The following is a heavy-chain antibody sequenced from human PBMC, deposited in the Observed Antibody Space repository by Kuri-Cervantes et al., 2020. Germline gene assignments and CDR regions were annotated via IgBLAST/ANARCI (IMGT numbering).Heavy chain of an antibody. CDR1: GFTFSDYY. CDR2: ISSSGSTI. CDR3: ARDLEYYYVFWSGYYTPRAGRMDV. V-gene: IGHV3-11*04. D-gene: IGHD3-3*01. J-gene: IGHJ6*04. Sequence: GGSLRPSCAASGFTFSDYYMSWIRQAPGKGLEWVSYISSSGSTIYYADSVKGRCTISRDNAKNSLYLKMNSLRPEDTAVYYCARDLEYYYVFWSGYYTPRAGRMDVWGKGTTVTVSS.